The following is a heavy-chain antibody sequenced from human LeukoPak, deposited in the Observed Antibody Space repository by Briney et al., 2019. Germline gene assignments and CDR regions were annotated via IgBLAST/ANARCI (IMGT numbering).Heavy chain of an antibody. CDR3: AAAPFHGGSFAQLDY. CDR1: GYTLTELS. J-gene: IGHJ4*02. CDR2: FDPEDGET. Sequence: ASGTVSCKVSGYTLTELSMHWVRQAPGKGLEWMGGFDPEDGETIYAQKFQGRVTMTEDTSTDTAYMELSSLRSEDTAVYYCAAAPFHGGSFAQLDYWGQGTLVTVSS. V-gene: IGHV1-24*01. D-gene: IGHD1-26*01.